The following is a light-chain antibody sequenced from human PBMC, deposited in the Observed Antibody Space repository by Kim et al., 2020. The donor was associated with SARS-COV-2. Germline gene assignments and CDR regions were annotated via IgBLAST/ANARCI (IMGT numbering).Light chain of an antibody. CDR2: WAS. V-gene: IGKV4-1*01. CDR3: QQYYNPPLT. J-gene: IGKJ4*01. Sequence: AAINCKSRQSVLYSSNNRNYLAWYQQKPGQPPKLLIYWASTRESGVPDRFSGSGSGTDFTLTISSLQAEDVAVYYCQQYYNPPLTFGGGTKVDIK. CDR1: QSVLYSSNNRNY.